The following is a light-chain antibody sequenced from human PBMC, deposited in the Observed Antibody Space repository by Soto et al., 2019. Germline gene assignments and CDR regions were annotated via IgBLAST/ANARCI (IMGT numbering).Light chain of an antibody. J-gene: IGKJ1*01. Sequence: EIVLTHSPGTLSLSPGERATLSCRASQSVSSSYLAWYQQKPGQAPRLLIYDASNRATGIPARFSGSGSGTDFTLTISRLEPEDLAVYYCQQYGSLSWTFGQGTKV. CDR1: QSVSSSY. V-gene: IGKV3-20*01. CDR2: DAS. CDR3: QQYGSLSWT.